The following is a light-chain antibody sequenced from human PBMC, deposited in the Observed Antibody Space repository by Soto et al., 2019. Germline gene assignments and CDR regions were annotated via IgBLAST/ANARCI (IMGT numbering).Light chain of an antibody. V-gene: IGKV1-13*02. CDR3: PQYNSSTWT. Sequence: AIQFTQSPSSLSASVGDRVTITCRASQGISSFLAWYQQKPGKAPRLLIYDASSLDSGVLSRFSCSGAGTEFTRTITSQQPDDVTTDYCPQYNSSTWTFGQGTKVDIK. CDR2: DAS. J-gene: IGKJ1*01. CDR1: QGISSF.